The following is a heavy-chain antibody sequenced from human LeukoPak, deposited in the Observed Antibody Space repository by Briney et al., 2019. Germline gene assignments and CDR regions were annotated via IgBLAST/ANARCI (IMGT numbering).Heavy chain of an antibody. CDR2: IYSGGST. CDR1: GFPVSSNY. CDR3: ARVITMVRGVITNDAFDI. D-gene: IGHD3-10*01. V-gene: IGHV3-66*01. J-gene: IGHJ3*02. Sequence: GGSLRLSCAASGFPVSSNYMSWVRQAPGKGLEWVSVIYSGGSTYYADSVKGRFTISRDNSKNTLYLQMNSLRAEDTAVYYCARVITMVRGVITNDAFDIWGQGTMVTVSS.